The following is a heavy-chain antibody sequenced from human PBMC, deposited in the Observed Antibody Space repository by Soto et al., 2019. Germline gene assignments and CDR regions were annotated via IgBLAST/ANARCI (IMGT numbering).Heavy chain of an antibody. CDR2: ISGSGGST. D-gene: IGHD6-19*01. V-gene: IGHV3-23*01. CDR1: GFTFSSYA. Sequence: GGSLRLSCAASGFTFSSYAMSWVRQAPGKGLEWVSAISGSGGSTYYADSVKGRFTISRDNSKNTLYLQMNSLRAEDTAVYYCARHPQHSSGWRFDYWGQGTLVTVSS. J-gene: IGHJ4*02. CDR3: ARHPQHSSGWRFDY.